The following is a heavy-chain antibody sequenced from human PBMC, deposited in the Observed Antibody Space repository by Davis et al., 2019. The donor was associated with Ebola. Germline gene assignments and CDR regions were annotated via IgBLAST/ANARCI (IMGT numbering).Heavy chain of an antibody. J-gene: IGHJ4*02. V-gene: IGHV3-23*01. D-gene: IGHD2-15*01. CDR2: ICASSST. CDR3: AKSISGSCYSGIDY. Sequence: GESLKISCAASGFSFSSYAMTWVRQAPGKGLEWVSGICASSSTYYVGSVKGRFTISRDNSKSTLYLQMNSLRAEDMAFYYCAKSISGSCYSGIDYWGQGTLVTVSS. CDR1: GFSFSSYA.